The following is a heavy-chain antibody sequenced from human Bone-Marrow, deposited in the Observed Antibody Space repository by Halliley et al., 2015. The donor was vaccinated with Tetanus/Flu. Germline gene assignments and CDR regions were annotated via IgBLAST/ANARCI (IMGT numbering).Heavy chain of an antibody. CDR3: ARSYSGSYHPDAFDI. CDR1: GFTFSDYS. J-gene: IGHJ3*02. CDR2: VSSRSSSI. D-gene: IGHD1-26*01. V-gene: IGHV3-21*01. Sequence: AASGFTFSDYSMKWVRQAPGKGLEWVSSVSSRSSSIYYADSVKGRFTISRDNAKNSLSLQMNSLGAEDTAVYYCARSYSGSYHPDAFDIWGQGTMVPVSS.